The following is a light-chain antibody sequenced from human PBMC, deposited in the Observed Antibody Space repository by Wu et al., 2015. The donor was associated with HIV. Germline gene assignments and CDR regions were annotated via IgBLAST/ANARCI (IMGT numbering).Light chain of an antibody. CDR2: CI. Sequence: GDRVIVTLTGQVQGIRNDLSWYQQNQGKPLNPDLCCIQFTNGVPSRFSGSGSGTDFTLTISSLQPEDFATYYCLQDYSYPFTFGPGTKVDIK. V-gene: IGKV1-6*01. CDR1: QGIRND. CDR3: LQDYSYPFT. J-gene: IGKJ3*01.